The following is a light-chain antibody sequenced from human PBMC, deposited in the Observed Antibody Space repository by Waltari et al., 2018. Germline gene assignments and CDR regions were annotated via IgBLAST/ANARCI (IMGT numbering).Light chain of an antibody. J-gene: IGKJ1*01. CDR3: KQYNSYLTWT. CDR1: QSISSW. V-gene: IGKV1-5*03. CDR2: KAS. Sequence: DIQMTQSPSTLSASVGDRVTITCRASQSISSWLAWYQQKPGKAPKLLIYKASSLESGVPSMFSGSVSGTEFTLTISSLQPDDFATYYCKQYNSYLTWTFGQGTNVEIK.